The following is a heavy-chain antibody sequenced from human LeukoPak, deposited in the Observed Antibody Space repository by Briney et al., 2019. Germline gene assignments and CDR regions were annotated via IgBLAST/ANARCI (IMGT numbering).Heavy chain of an antibody. CDR2: ISSSGSSI. D-gene: IGHD3-22*01. J-gene: IGHJ4*02. CDR1: GFTFSSYS. Sequence: GGSLRLSCAASGFTFSSYSMNWVRQAPGKGLEWVSYISSSGSSIYYADSVKGRFTISRDNAKNSLYLQMNSLRAEDTAVYYCARDGEFYYDSSSYWGQGSLVTVSS. V-gene: IGHV3-48*04. CDR3: ARDGEFYYDSSSY.